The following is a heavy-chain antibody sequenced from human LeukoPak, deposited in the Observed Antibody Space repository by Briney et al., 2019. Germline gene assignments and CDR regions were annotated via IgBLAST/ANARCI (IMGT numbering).Heavy chain of an antibody. Sequence: SETLSLTCTVSGGSISSSSYYCGWIRQPPGKGLEWIGSIYYTGSAYYNPSLKSRVTMSVDTSKNQFSLRLSSVTAADTAVYSCARHTERYCYFDYWGQGTLVTVSS. CDR2: IYYTGSA. CDR3: ARHTERYCYFDY. J-gene: IGHJ4*02. V-gene: IGHV4-39*01. CDR1: GGSISSSSYY. D-gene: IGHD2-8*02.